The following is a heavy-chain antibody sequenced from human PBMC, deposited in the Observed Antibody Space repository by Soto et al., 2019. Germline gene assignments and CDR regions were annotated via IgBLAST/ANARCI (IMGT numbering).Heavy chain of an antibody. CDR1: GGSFSDYY. CDR3: ATQGALQQIFDY. J-gene: IGHJ4*02. Sequence: SETLSLTCAVYGGSFSDYYWSWIRQPPGKGLEWIGEISHSGSTNYNPSLKSRVTISVDTSKNQFSLRLSDVTAADTAVYYCATQGALQQIFDYWGLGNLVTVSS. D-gene: IGHD4-4*01. V-gene: IGHV4-34*01. CDR2: ISHSGST.